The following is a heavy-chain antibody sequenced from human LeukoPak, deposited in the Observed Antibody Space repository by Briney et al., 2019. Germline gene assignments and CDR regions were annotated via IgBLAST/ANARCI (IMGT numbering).Heavy chain of an antibody. D-gene: IGHD3-22*01. V-gene: IGHV3-74*01. CDR2: IKSDGGT. Sequence: GGSLRLSCAASGFTFSNYWMHWVRQAPGKGLEWVSRIKSDGGTNYADSVKGRFTISRDNAKKTVSLQMNSLRPEDTGVYYCARAPTEIGGYYPEYFRHWGQGTLVTVSS. CDR1: GFTFSNYW. J-gene: IGHJ1*01. CDR3: ARAPTEIGGYYPEYFRH.